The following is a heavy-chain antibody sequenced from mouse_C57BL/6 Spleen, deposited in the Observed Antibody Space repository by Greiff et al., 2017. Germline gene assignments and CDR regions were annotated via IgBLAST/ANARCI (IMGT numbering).Heavy chain of an antibody. CDR3: ARNWEFDY. V-gene: IGHV5-17*01. Sequence: VQLQQSGGGLVKPGGSLKLSCAASGFTFSDYGMHWVRQAPEKGLEWVAYISSGSSTIYYADTVKGRFTISRDNAKNTLFLQMTSLRSEDTAMYYCARNWEFDYWGQGTTLTVSS. J-gene: IGHJ2*01. CDR1: GFTFSDYG. CDR2: ISSGSSTI. D-gene: IGHD4-1*01.